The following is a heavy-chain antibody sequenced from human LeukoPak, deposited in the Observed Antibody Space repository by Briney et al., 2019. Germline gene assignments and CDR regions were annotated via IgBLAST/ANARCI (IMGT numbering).Heavy chain of an antibody. J-gene: IGHJ4*02. V-gene: IGHV4-39*01. CDR1: GGSISSSSYY. CDR2: IFYSGTA. D-gene: IGHD6-13*01. CDR3: ARRGGSIWHAY. Sequence: PSETLSLTCTVSGGSISSSSYYWDWIRQPPGKGLEWIGSIFYSGTAYYIPSLKSRVTISVDTSKNQFSLILNSVTAADTAVYYCARRGGSIWHAYWGQGTLATVSS.